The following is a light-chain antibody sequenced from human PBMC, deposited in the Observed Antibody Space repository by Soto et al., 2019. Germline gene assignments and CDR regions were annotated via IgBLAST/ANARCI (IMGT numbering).Light chain of an antibody. CDR1: NIGSKS. Sequence: SYELTQPPSVSVAPGQTARIPYGGNNIGSKSAHWYQQKPGQAPVLVVYDDSDRPSGIPERFSGSNSGNTATLTISRVGAGDEADYYCQVWDSSRGVFGGGTKVTVL. V-gene: IGLV3-21*02. CDR2: DDS. J-gene: IGLJ3*02. CDR3: QVWDSSRGV.